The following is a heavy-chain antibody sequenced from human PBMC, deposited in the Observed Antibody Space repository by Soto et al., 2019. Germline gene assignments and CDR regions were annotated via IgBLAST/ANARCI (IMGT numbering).Heavy chain of an antibody. CDR3: ARGHRAVTQGGGKFYYYYYGMDV. V-gene: IGHV4-34*01. D-gene: IGHD3-16*01. J-gene: IGHJ6*02. CDR2: INHSGIT. Sequence: SETLSLTCAVYGGSFIEYFWSWIRQPPGKGLEWIGEINHSGITKYNPSLKSRVIISLDTSKNQFSLRLSSVTAADTAVYYCARGHRAVTQGGGKFYYYYYGMDVWGQGTTVTVSS. CDR1: GGSFIEYF.